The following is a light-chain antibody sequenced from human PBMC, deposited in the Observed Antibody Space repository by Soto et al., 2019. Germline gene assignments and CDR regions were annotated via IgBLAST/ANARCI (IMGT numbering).Light chain of an antibody. Sequence: DIQMTQSPSSLSASVGDTVTITCRASERVAKWLAWYHQKPGNAPKVLIYDVSKLGSGVQSRYSGSGCETEFTPSSTGLQPEDSATYFCQQYKIRSTFGKGTKVEV. CDR2: DVS. V-gene: IGKV1-5*01. CDR1: ERVAKW. J-gene: IGKJ1*01. CDR3: QQYKIRST.